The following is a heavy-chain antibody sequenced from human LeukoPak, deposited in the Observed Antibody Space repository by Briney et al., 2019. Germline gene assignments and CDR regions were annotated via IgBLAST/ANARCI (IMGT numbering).Heavy chain of an antibody. Sequence: PSETLSLTCAVSGYSISSYYWSWIRQPPGKGLEWIGYIYYSGSTNYNPSLKSRVTISVDTSKNQFSLKLSSVTAADTAVYYCARSLGHYYGFWSGYYYPDWGHGTLVTVSS. CDR1: GYSISSYY. CDR2: IYYSGST. D-gene: IGHD3-3*01. V-gene: IGHV4-59*08. CDR3: ARSLGHYYGFWSGYYYPD. J-gene: IGHJ4*01.